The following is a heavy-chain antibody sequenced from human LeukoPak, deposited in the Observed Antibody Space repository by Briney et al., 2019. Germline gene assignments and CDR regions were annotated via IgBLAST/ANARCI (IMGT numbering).Heavy chain of an antibody. V-gene: IGHV3-73*01. J-gene: IGHJ4*02. CDR1: GFTFSGSA. CDR2: IRSKANSYAT. D-gene: IGHD2-2*01. CDR3: TRPPSRAYCSSTSCYSDDY. Sequence: GGSLKLXCAASGFTFSGSAMHWVRQASGKGLEWVGRIRSKANSYATAYAASVKGRFTISRDDSKNTAYLQMNSLKTEDTAVYYCTRPPSRAYCSSTSCYSDDYWGQGTLVTVSS.